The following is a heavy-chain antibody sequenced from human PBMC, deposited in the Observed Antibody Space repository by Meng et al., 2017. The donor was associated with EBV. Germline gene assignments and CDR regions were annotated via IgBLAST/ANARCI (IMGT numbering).Heavy chain of an antibody. CDR1: GFTFSSYS. D-gene: IGHD4-17*01. CDR2: ISSSSSYI. Sequence: EVQLVESGGXLVKPGXSLSLSCAASGFTFSSYSMNWVRQAPGKGLEWVSSISSSSSYIYYADSVKGRFTNSRDNAKNSLYLQMNSLRAEDTAVYYCAREGGYGDYFDYWGQGTLCNVSS. CDR3: AREGGYGDYFDY. J-gene: IGHJ4*02. V-gene: IGHV3-21*01.